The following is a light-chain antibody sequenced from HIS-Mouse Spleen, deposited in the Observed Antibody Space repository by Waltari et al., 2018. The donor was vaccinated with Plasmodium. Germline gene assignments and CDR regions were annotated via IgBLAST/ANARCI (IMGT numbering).Light chain of an antibody. J-gene: IGKJ4*01. CDR1: LSVSSSY. CDR2: GAS. V-gene: IGKV3-20*01. Sequence: EIVLTQPPRTLSLSPGERTTLPSRASLSVSSSYLAWYQQKPGQAPRLLIYGASSRATGIPDRFSGSGSRTDFTLTISRLEPEDFAVYYCQQYGSSPQITFGGGTKVEIK. CDR3: QQYGSSPQIT.